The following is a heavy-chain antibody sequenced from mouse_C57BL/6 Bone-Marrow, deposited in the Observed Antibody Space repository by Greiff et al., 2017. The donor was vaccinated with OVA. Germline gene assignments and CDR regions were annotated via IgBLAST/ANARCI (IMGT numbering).Heavy chain of an antibody. CDR1: GYTFTDHT. V-gene: IGHV1-78*01. CDR2: IYPRDGST. D-gene: IGHD1-1*01. Sequence: VKLMESDAELVKPGASVKISCKVSGYTFTDHTIHWMKQRPEQGLEWIGYIYPRDGSTKYNEKFKGKATLTADKSSSTAYMQLNSLTSEDSAVYFCAREGGHYYGSSYEWFAYWGQGTLVTVSA. J-gene: IGHJ3*01. CDR3: AREGGHYYGSSYEWFAY.